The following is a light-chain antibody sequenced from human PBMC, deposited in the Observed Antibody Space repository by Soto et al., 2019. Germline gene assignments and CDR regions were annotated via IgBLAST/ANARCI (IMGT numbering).Light chain of an antibody. CDR3: QAWDSSTYGV. J-gene: IGLJ3*02. V-gene: IGLV3-1*01. Sequence: SYELTQPPSVSVSPGQTASITCSGDKLGDKYASWYQQKPGQSPVLVIYQGTKRPSGIPERFSGSNSGNTATLTISGTQAMDEADYYCQAWDSSTYGVFGGGTKVTVL. CDR2: QGT. CDR1: KLGDKY.